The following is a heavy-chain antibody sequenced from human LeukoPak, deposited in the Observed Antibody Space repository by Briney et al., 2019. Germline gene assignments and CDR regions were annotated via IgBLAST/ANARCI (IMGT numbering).Heavy chain of an antibody. CDR2: ADYSGTT. CDR1: GGPISDYY. V-gene: IGHV4-59*08. Sequence: SETLSLTCTISGGPISDYYWSWIRQPPGKGLEWIGYADYSGTTNYNPSLKSRVTISVDTSKNQFSLKLSSVTAADTAVYYCARGGYYYDSSGYYFDYWGQGTLVTVSS. CDR3: ARGGYYYDSSGYYFDY. D-gene: IGHD3-22*01. J-gene: IGHJ4*02.